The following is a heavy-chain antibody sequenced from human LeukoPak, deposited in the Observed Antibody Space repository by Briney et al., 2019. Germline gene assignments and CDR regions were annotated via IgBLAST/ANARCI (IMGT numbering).Heavy chain of an antibody. CDR3: ARFNYGYYYYGMDV. CDR2: MNPNSGNT. V-gene: IGHV1-8*01. J-gene: IGHJ6*02. D-gene: IGHD4-17*01. CDR1: GYTFTSYD. Sequence: ASVKVSCKASGYTFTSYDINWVRQATGQGLEWMGWMNPNSGNTGYAQKFQGRVTMTRNTSISTAHMELSSLRSEDTAVYYCARFNYGYYYYGMDVWGQGTTVTVSS.